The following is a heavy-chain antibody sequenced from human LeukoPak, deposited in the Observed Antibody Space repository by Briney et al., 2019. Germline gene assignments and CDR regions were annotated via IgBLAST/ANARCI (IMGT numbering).Heavy chain of an antibody. CDR2: ISWNSGSI. D-gene: IGHD6-19*01. J-gene: IGHJ4*02. Sequence: GGSLRLSCAGSGFIFNNYAMHWVRQPPGKGLEWVSGISWNSGSIDYADSVKGRFTISRDNAKNSLYLQMNSLRVEDTAFYYCAKDSRRHYTSGPNPDSLHWGQGALVTVSS. CDR3: AKDSRRHYTSGPNPDSLH. V-gene: IGHV3-9*01. CDR1: GFIFNNYA.